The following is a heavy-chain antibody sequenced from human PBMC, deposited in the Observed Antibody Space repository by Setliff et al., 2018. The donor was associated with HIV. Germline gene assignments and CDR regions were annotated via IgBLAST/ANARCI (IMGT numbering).Heavy chain of an antibody. Sequence: SETLSLTCTVSGDSVSSRSYYWSWIRQPAGKGLEWIGHIYTSGSTNYNPSLKSRVTMSVDTSKNQFSLKLSSVTAADTAVYYCARAPGPYGDYNWFDPWGQGSPVTVSS. CDR2: IYTSGST. CDR3: ARAPGPYGDYNWFDP. J-gene: IGHJ5*02. V-gene: IGHV4-61*09. CDR1: GDSVSSRSYY. D-gene: IGHD4-17*01.